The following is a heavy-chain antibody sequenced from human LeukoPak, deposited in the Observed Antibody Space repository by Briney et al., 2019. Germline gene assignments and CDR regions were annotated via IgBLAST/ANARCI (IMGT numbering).Heavy chain of an antibody. J-gene: IGHJ3*02. CDR2: VYYSGST. Sequence: SESLSLTCTVSGCSTSSSSYYWGWIRQTPGKGLEWIGIVYYSGSTYYNPSLKSRATITLDTSRSQFSLKLSSVTAADTAAYYCARDLKNVLLWFGELLQGPYDAFDIWGQGTMVTVSS. V-gene: IGHV4-39*07. CDR3: ARDLKNVLLWFGELLQGPYDAFDI. CDR1: GCSTSSSSYY. D-gene: IGHD3-10*01.